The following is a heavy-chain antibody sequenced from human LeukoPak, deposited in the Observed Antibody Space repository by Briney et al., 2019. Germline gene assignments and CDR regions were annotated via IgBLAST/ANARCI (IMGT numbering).Heavy chain of an antibody. Sequence: GGSLRLSCAASGFTFSSYAMTWVRQAPGKGLEGVSAICGSGRNTYYADSVKGRFTISRDNSKNTVYLQMNSLRAEDTAVYYCAKNVNGGNWYYFDYWGQGTLATVSS. V-gene: IGHV3-23*01. CDR1: GFTFSSYA. D-gene: IGHD1-20*01. J-gene: IGHJ4*02. CDR3: AKNVNGGNWYYFDY. CDR2: ICGSGRNT.